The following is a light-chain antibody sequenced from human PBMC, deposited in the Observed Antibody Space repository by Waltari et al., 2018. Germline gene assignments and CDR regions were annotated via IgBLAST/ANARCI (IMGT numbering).Light chain of an antibody. CDR1: TSDLGGFHY. Sequence: QSALTQPASVSGSPGQSITIPCTGTTSDLGGFHYVSWYQQHPGKAPKLLIYDVNSRPSGVSNRFSGSKSGNTASLIISGLQAEDEADYYCCSFTSSSTWVFGGGTKLTVL. J-gene: IGLJ3*02. CDR2: DVN. CDR3: CSFTSSSTWV. V-gene: IGLV2-14*01.